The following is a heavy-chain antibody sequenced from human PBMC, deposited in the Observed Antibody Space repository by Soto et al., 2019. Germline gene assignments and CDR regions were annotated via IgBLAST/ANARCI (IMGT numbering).Heavy chain of an antibody. CDR2: ISGSGGGT. CDR3: ALTAAARPHLSPLS. V-gene: IGHV3-23*01. J-gene: IGHJ5*02. Sequence: GGYLRLCCAAPGFTFSSYAMSWVRQAPGKGLEWVSVISGSGGGTYYADSVKGRFTISRDKSKNTLYLQMNSLRVEDTAVFYCALTAAARPHLSPLSWCQAPLLTV. D-gene: IGHD6-6*01. CDR1: GFTFSSYA.